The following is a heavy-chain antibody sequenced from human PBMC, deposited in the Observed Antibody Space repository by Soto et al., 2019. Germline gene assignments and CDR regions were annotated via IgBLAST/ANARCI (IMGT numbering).Heavy chain of an antibody. V-gene: IGHV1-2*02. CDR2: INPNSGGS. Sequence: ASVQVSCKASGYTFTGYYMHWVRQAPGQGLEWMGWINPNSGGSNYAQKFQGRVNMTRDTSISTAYMELSRLRSDDTAVYYCARDKGSSSFFESNYWGQGTLVTVSS. CDR3: ARDKGSSSFFESNY. J-gene: IGHJ4*02. D-gene: IGHD6-6*01. CDR1: GYTFTGYY.